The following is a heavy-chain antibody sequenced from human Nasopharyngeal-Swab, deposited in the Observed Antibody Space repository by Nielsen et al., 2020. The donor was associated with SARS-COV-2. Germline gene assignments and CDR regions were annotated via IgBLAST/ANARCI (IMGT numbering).Heavy chain of an antibody. CDR1: GFSLSPSGVG. Sequence: SCPTLVQPTQTLPLTCTFSGFSLSPSGVGVGWIRQPPGKALEWLALIYWDDDKRYSPSLKSRLTITKDTSKNQVVLTMTNMDPVDTATYYCAHTVTFYSYFDYWGQGTLVTVSS. CDR3: AHTVTFYSYFDY. J-gene: IGHJ4*02. CDR2: IYWDDDK. V-gene: IGHV2-5*02. D-gene: IGHD4-17*01.